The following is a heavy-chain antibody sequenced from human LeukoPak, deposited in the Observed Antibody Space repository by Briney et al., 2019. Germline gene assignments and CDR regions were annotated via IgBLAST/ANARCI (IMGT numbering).Heavy chain of an antibody. V-gene: IGHV4-39*07. CDR3: ARVSSVIPYYFDY. J-gene: IGHJ4*02. CDR1: SGSISSSSYY. Sequence: SETLSLTCTVSSGSISSSSYYWGWIRQPPGKGLEWIGSIYYSGSTYYNPSLKSRVTISVDTSKNQFSLKLSSVTAADTAVYYCARVSSVIPYYFDYWGQGTLVTVSS. D-gene: IGHD3-22*01. CDR2: IYYSGST.